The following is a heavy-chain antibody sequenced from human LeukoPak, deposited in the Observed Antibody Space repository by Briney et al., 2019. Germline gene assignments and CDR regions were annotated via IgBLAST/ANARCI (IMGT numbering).Heavy chain of an antibody. CDR3: AREIPVYYGMDV. CDR2: ISYDGSNK. D-gene: IGHD2-21*01. J-gene: IGHJ6*02. CDR1: GFTFSSYA. V-gene: IGHV3-30-3*01. Sequence: PGGSLRLSCAASGFTFSSYAMHWVRQAPGKGLEWVAVISYDGSNKYYADSVKGRFTISRDNSKNTPYLQMNSLRAEDTAVYYCAREIPVYYGMDVWGQGTTVTVSS.